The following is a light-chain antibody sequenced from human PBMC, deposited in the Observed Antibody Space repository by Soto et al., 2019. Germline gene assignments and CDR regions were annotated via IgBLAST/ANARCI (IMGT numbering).Light chain of an antibody. Sequence: EIVMTQSPATLSVSPGEKATLSCRASQSVSTNLAWYQQKPGQAPRLRIYGASTRATGIPARFSGSGSGTEFTLTISSLQSGDFAVYSCQQYNNWPLTFGGGTKV. CDR2: GAS. CDR3: QQYNNWPLT. J-gene: IGKJ4*01. V-gene: IGKV3-15*01. CDR1: QSVSTN.